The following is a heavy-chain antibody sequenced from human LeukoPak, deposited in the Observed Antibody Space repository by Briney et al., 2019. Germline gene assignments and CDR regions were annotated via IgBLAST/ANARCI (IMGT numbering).Heavy chain of an antibody. V-gene: IGHV3-7*01. J-gene: IGHJ4*02. Sequence: GGSLRLSCAASGFSFSSYWMSWVRQVPGKGLEWVANIKQDGSEKSYVDSVKGRFTISRDNAKNSLSLQLSSLRAEDTAVFYCTREGAGGFDYWGQGTLVTVSS. D-gene: IGHD1-26*01. CDR3: TREGAGGFDY. CDR2: IKQDGSEK. CDR1: GFSFSSYW.